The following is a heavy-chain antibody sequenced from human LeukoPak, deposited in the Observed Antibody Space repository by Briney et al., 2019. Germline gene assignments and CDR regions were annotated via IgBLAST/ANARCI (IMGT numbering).Heavy chain of an antibody. J-gene: IGHJ4*02. CDR3: ARRVDGYNSYYFDY. V-gene: IGHV4-34*01. CDR1: GGSFSGYY. CDR2: IYYSGST. Sequence: SETLSLTCAVYGGSFSGYYWSWIRQPPGKGLEWIGSIYYSGSTYYNPSLKSRVTISVDTSKNQFSLKLSSVTAADTAVYYCARRVDGYNSYYFDYWGQGTLVTVSS. D-gene: IGHD5-24*01.